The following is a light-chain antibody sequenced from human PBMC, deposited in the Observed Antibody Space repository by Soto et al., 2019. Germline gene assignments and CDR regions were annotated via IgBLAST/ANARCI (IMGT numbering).Light chain of an antibody. V-gene: IGKV3-15*01. Sequence: EIVLTQSPATLSLSPGERATLSCRASQSVSSNYLAWYQQKPGQAPRLLMYGASTRATGIPARFSGSGSGTEFTLTISSLQSADFAVYFCQQYNNWARTFGQGTKVDIK. J-gene: IGKJ1*01. CDR1: QSVSSN. CDR3: QQYNNWART. CDR2: GAS.